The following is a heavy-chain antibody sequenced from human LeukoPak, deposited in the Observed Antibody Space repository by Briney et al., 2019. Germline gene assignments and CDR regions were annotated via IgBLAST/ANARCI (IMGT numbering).Heavy chain of an antibody. V-gene: IGHV1-18*01. D-gene: IGHD6-13*01. CDR1: GYTFTDYG. Sequence: ASVKVSCKASGYTFTDYGISWVRQAPGQGLGWIGWISAYNGNSIYAQKLQGRVTVTTDTSTSTAYMELRSLRSDDTAVYYCARDQWSSSSQRNIDYWGQGTLVTVSS. CDR3: ARDQWSSSSQRNIDY. J-gene: IGHJ4*02. CDR2: ISAYNGNS.